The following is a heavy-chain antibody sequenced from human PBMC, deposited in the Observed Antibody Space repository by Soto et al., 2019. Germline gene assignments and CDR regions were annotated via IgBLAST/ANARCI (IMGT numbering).Heavy chain of an antibody. D-gene: IGHD6-19*01. J-gene: IGHJ4*02. CDR1: SGSISSSNW. V-gene: IGHV4-4*02. Sequence: QVQLQESGPGLVKPSRTLSLTCAVSSGSISSSNWWSWVRQPPGQGLEWIGEIYHSGSTNYNPSLKSRVTISVAKSKNQFSLKLSSVTAADTAVYYCARGQAVAGTSLDYWGQGTLVTVSS. CDR3: ARGQAVAGTSLDY. CDR2: IYHSGST.